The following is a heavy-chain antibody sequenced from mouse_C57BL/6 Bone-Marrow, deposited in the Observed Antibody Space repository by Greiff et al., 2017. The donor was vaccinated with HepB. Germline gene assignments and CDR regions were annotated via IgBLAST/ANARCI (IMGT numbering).Heavy chain of an antibody. CDR3: TTGNYWFAY. D-gene: IGHD2-1*01. CDR1: GFNIKDDY. J-gene: IGHJ3*01. CDR2: IDPENGDT. V-gene: IGHV14-4*01. Sequence: VQLQQSGAELVRPGASVKLSCTASGFNIKDDYMHWVKQRPEQGLEWIGWIDPENGDTEYASKFQGKATITADTSSNTAYLQLSSLTSEDTAVYYCTTGNYWFAYWGQGTLVTVSA.